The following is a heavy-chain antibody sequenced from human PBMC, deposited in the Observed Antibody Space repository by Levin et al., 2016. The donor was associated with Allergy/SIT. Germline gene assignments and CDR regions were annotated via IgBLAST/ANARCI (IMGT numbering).Heavy chain of an antibody. J-gene: IGHJ3*02. CDR2: INPNSGVT. Sequence: ASVKVSCKASGYTFTDYYIHWVRQAPGQGLEWMGWINPNSGVTKSAQNSQGWLTMTRDTSISTAYMELNRLRSDDTAIYYCATSGAAGAAGDRPGGAFDIWGQGTLVTVSS. CDR1: GYTFTDYY. CDR3: ATSGAAGAAGDRPGGAFDI. V-gene: IGHV1-2*04. D-gene: IGHD6-13*01.